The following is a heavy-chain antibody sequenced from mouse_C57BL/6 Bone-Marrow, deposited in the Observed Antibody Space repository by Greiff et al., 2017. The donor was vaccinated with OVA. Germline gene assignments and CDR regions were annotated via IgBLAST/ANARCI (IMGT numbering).Heavy chain of an antibody. CDR2: ISNLAYSI. D-gene: IGHD1-1*01. J-gene: IGHJ1*03. Sequence: VQLKESGGGLVQPGGSLKLSCAASGFTFSDYGMAWVRQAPRKGPEWVAFISNLAYSIYYADTVTGRFTISRENAKNTLYLEMSSLRSEDTAMYYCARQGGGSSPYWYFDVWGTGTTVTVSS. CDR1: GFTFSDYG. CDR3: ARQGGGSSPYWYFDV. V-gene: IGHV5-15*01.